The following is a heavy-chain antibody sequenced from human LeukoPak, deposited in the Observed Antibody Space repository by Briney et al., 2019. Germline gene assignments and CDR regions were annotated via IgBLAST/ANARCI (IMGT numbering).Heavy chain of an antibody. J-gene: IGHJ3*02. CDR1: GYTFTSYG. D-gene: IGHD5-18*01. Sequence: GASVKVSCKASGYTFTSYGISWERQAPGQGLEWMGWISAYNGNTNYAQKLQGRVTMTTDTSTSAAYVELRSLRSDDAAVYYCARGRGYSYGRQAFDIWGQGTMVTVSS. CDR2: ISAYNGNT. V-gene: IGHV1-18*01. CDR3: ARGRGYSYGRQAFDI.